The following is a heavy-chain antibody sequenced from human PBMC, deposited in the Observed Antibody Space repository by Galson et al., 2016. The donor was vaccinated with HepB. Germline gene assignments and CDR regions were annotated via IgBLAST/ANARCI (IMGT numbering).Heavy chain of an antibody. Sequence: SLRLSCAASGFTFSSYGIYWVRQAPGKGLEWVAVISYDGSNEYYADSVKGRFTISRDNSKNTLYLQMNSLRAEDTAVYYCAKDRFYDSSGGGANYHYGMDVWGQGTAVTVSS. J-gene: IGHJ6*02. V-gene: IGHV3-30*18. D-gene: IGHD3-22*01. CDR3: AKDRFYDSSGGGANYHYGMDV. CDR2: ISYDGSNE. CDR1: GFTFSSYG.